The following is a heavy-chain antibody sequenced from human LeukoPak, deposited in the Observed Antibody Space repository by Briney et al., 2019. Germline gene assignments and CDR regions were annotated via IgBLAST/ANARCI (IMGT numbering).Heavy chain of an antibody. CDR1: GFTFSSDW. D-gene: IGHD3-10*01. Sequence: PGGSLRLSCAAAGFTFSSDWMSWVRQPPRKGLEWVPNIKQDVSEIYYVDFVKGRFTISRDNAKNSLYLQMNSLRAEDTAVYYCARDRVTMVRGVNYYFDYWGQGTLVTVSS. J-gene: IGHJ4*02. CDR3: ARDRVTMVRGVNYYFDY. CDR2: IKQDVSEI. V-gene: IGHV3-7*05.